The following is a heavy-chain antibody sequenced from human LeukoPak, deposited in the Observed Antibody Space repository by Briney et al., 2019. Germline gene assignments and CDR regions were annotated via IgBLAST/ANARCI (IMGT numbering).Heavy chain of an antibody. CDR2: INHSGST. CDR1: GGSFSGYY. CDR3: ASTLDYYDYVWGSYRYLDY. D-gene: IGHD3-16*02. V-gene: IGHV4-34*01. J-gene: IGHJ4*02. Sequence: SETLSLTCAVYGGSFSGYYWSWIRQPPGKGLEWIGEINHSGSTNYNPSLKSRVTISVDTSKNQFSLKLSSVTAADTAVYYCASTLDYYDYVWGSYRYLDYWGQGTLVTVSS.